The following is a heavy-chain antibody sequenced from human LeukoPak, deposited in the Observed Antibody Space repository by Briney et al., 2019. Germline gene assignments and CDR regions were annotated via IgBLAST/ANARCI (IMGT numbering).Heavy chain of an antibody. D-gene: IGHD3-10*01. CDR2: VYYSGST. CDR1: GGSISSYY. Sequence: SETLSLTCTVSGGSISSYYWSWIRQPPGKGLEWIGYVYYSGSTNYNPPLKSRVTISVDTSKNQFSLKLSSVTAADTAVYYCAGGITMVRGVKTRNWFDPWGQGTLVTVSS. CDR3: AGGITMVRGVKTRNWFDP. V-gene: IGHV4-59*12. J-gene: IGHJ5*02.